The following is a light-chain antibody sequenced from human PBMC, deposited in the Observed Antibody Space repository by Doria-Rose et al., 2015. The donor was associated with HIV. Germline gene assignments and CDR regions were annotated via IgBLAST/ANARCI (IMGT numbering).Light chain of an antibody. V-gene: IGKV1-17*03. CDR2: DTS. CDR1: HDISNY. Sequence: TQSPSAMSASVGDRVTITCRASHDISNYLAWYQQKPGKAPKRLIYDTSSLHSGVPSRFSGGGSGTEFTLTISSLQPEDFATYYCLQHNSYPRTFGQGTKVDIK. CDR3: LQHNSYPRT. J-gene: IGKJ1*01.